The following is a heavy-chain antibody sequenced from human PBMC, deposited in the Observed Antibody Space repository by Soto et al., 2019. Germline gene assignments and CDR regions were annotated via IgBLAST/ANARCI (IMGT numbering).Heavy chain of an antibody. Sequence: PGESLKISCKGSGYSFTSYWIGWVRQMPGKGLEWMGIIYPGDSDTRYSPSFQGQVTISADKSISTAYLQWSSLKASDTAMYYRARHKFRDIVVVVAGDYGMDVWGQGTTVTVSS. CDR2: IYPGDSDT. CDR1: GYSFTSYW. CDR3: ARHKFRDIVVVVAGDYGMDV. D-gene: IGHD2-15*01. V-gene: IGHV5-51*01. J-gene: IGHJ6*02.